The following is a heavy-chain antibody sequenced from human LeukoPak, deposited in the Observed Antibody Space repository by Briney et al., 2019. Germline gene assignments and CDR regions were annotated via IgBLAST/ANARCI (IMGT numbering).Heavy chain of an antibody. CDR1: GGSFSGYY. CDR2: INHSGST. V-gene: IGHV4-34*01. J-gene: IGHJ5*02. D-gene: IGHD5-18*01. CDR3: AKGAGGFSYYNWFDP. Sequence: SETLSLTCAVYGGSFSGYYWSWIRQPPGKGLEWIGEINHSGSTNYNPSLKSRVTISVDTSKNQFSLKLSSVTAADTAIYYCAKGAGGFSYYNWFDPWGQGTLVTVSS.